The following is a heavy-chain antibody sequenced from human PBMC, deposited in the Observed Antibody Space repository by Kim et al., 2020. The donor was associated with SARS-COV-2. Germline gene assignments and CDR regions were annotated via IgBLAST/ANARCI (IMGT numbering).Heavy chain of an antibody. CDR3: ASIAQGLV. CDR1: GGSFSGYY. V-gene: IGHV4-34*01. CDR2: INHSGST. J-gene: IGHJ4*01. Sequence: SETQSLTCAVYGGSFSGYYWSWIRQPPGRGLEWIGEINHSGSTNYNPSLKSRVTISIDTSKNQFSLKLSSVTAADTAVYYCASIAQGLVWGQGTVVTVSS. D-gene: IGHD6-13*01.